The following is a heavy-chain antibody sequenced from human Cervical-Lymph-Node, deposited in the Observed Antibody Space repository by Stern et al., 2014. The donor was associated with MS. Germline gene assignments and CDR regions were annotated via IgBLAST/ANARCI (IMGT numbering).Heavy chain of an antibody. CDR3: ARGSAIRSQDAFDI. CDR2: ISGYTGNT. CDR1: GYTFTSYG. D-gene: IGHD3-10*01. V-gene: IGHV1-18*01. J-gene: IGHJ3*02. Sequence: QMQLVQSGAEVKKPGASVKVSCKASGYTFTSYGIFWVRQAPGQGLEWMGWISGYTGNTNSAQRVQGRVTLTIDTSTSTAYMELRSLRSDDTAIYYCARGSAIRSQDAFDIWGQGTMVTVSS.